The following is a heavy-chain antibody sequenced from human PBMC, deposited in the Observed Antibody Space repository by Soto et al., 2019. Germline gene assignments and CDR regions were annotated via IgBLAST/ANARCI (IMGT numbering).Heavy chain of an antibody. CDR3: AKVTKRAAAGRYEYYKYGMDV. V-gene: IGHV3-23*01. Sequence: GGSLRLSCAASGFAFSTYAMTWVRQAPGKGLEWVSVINGSGGSSYYAASVKGRFTISRDNSKNTLYLQMNGLRAEDTALYYCAKVTKRAAAGRYEYYKYGMDVWGQGTTVTVSS. CDR1: GFAFSTYA. J-gene: IGHJ6*02. CDR2: INGSGGSS. D-gene: IGHD6-13*01.